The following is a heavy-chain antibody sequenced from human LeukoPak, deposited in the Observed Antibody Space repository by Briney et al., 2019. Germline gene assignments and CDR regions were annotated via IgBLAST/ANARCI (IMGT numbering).Heavy chain of an antibody. Sequence: PGGSLRLSCAASGITFSNYAMSWVRQAPGKGLEWVSTISHSGASRDFADSVKGRFTISRDNSRNTLYLEMDSLRADDTAVYYCAKYYYGSSGRRGLFDYWGQGTQVTVSS. D-gene: IGHD3-22*01. V-gene: IGHV3-23*01. CDR1: GITFSNYA. CDR3: AKYYYGSSGRRGLFDY. J-gene: IGHJ4*02. CDR2: ISHSGASR.